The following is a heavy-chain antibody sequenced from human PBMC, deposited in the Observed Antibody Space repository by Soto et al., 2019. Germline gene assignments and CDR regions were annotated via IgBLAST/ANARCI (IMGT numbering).Heavy chain of an antibody. CDR1: GFTFSSND. CDR2: ISSGGST. J-gene: IGHJ3*01. CDR3: ATRPLSPGAP. V-gene: IGHV3-53*01. Sequence: EVQLVESGGGLIQPGGSLRLSCAASGFTFSSNDMSWVRQAPGKGLEWVSLISSGGSTYYADSVKGRFTISSNNSKNTLYLEMSNRRAEDTAVYYCATRPLSPGAPGGQGTMVTVSS. D-gene: IGHD3-10*01.